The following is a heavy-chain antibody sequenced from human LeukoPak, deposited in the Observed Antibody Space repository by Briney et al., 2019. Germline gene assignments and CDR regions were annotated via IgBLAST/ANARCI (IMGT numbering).Heavy chain of an antibody. D-gene: IGHD6-13*01. J-gene: IGHJ5*02. CDR2: IYYSGST. CDR1: GGSISYYY. Sequence: SETLSLTCTVSGGSISYYYWSWIRQPPGKGLEWIGYIYYSGSTNYNPSLKSRVTISVDTSKNQFSLKLSSVTAADTAVYYCARVAPGRRYSSSWYPPNWFDPWGQGTLVTVSS. V-gene: IGHV4-59*01. CDR3: ARVAPGRRYSSSWYPPNWFDP.